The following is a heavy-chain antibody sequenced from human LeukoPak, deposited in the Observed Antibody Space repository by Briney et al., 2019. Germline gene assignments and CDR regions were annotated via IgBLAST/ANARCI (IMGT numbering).Heavy chain of an antibody. CDR2: INHSGST. Sequence: TPSETLSLTCAVYGGSFSGYYWSWIRQPPGKGLEWIGEINHSGSTNYNPSLKSRVTISVDTSKNQFSLKLSSVTAADTAVYYCAREITYYYDSSGYPDAFDIWGQGTMVTVSS. CDR3: AREITYYYDSSGYPDAFDI. J-gene: IGHJ3*02. CDR1: GGSFSGYY. D-gene: IGHD3-22*01. V-gene: IGHV4-34*01.